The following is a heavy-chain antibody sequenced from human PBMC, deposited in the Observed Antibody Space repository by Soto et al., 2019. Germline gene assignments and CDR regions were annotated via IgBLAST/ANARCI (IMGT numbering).Heavy chain of an antibody. CDR3: ARSPRVPAHYYYYGMDV. V-gene: IGHV3-30-3*01. D-gene: IGHD2-2*01. J-gene: IGHJ6*02. Sequence: GGSLRLSCAASGFTFSSYAMHWVRQAPGKGLEWVAVISYDGSNKYYADSVKGRFTISRDNSKNTLYLQMNSLRAEDTAVYYCARSPRVPAHYYYYGMDVWGQGTTVTVSS. CDR2: ISYDGSNK. CDR1: GFTFSSYA.